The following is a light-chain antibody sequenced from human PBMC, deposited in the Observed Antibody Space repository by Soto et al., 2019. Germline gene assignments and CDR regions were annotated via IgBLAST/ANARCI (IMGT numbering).Light chain of an antibody. J-gene: IGLJ1*01. V-gene: IGLV2-23*01. CDR2: EGS. Sequence: QSVLTQPASVSGSPGQSITISCTGTSSDVGSYNLVSWYQQYPGKAPKLMIYEGSNRPSGVSNRFSGSKSGNTASLTISGLQTEDEADYYCCSYAGSSCYVFGTGTKLTVL. CDR1: SSDVGSYNL. CDR3: CSYAGSSCYV.